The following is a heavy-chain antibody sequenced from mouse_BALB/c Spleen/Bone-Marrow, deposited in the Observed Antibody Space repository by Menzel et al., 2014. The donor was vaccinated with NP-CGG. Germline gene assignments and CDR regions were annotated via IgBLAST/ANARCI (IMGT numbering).Heavy chain of an antibody. J-gene: IGHJ2*01. CDR3: NEGYGNYGY. CDR2: IDPENGET. CDR1: GFNIKDYY. Sequence: EVQPQQSGAELVRSGASVKLSCTASGFNIKDYYMHWVKQRPEQGLEWIGWIDPENGETEYAPKFQGKATMTADTSSNTAYLQLSSLTSEDTAVYYCNEGYGNYGYWGQGTTLAVSS. V-gene: IGHV14-4*02. D-gene: IGHD2-10*02.